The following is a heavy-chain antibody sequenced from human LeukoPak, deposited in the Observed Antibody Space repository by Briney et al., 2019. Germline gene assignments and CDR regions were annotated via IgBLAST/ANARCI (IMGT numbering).Heavy chain of an antibody. V-gene: IGHV4-34*01. CDR1: GGSFSGYY. J-gene: IGHJ6*03. CDR2: INHSGST. CDR3: ARGFYGSGSYSPPYYYMDV. Sequence: SETLSLTCAVYGGSFSGYYWSWIRQPPGKGLEWIGEINHSGSTNYNPSLKSRVAISVDTSKNQFSLKLSSVTAADTAVYYCARGFYGSGSYSPPYYYMDVWGKGTTVTISS. D-gene: IGHD3-10*01.